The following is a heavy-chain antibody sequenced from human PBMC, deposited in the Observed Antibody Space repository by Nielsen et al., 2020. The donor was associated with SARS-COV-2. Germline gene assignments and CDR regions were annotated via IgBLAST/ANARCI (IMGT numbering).Heavy chain of an antibody. D-gene: IGHD3-22*01. CDR2: LYWDDDK. J-gene: IGHJ4*02. CDR3: AHTRHSHESSAYRVFDY. CDR1: GFSIRTSGVG. Sequence: SGPTLVKPTQTVTLTCSLSGFSIRTSGVGVGWIRQPPGKALEWLALLYWDDDKGYSPSLRSRLTITKDTSKNQVVLTLSNMDPVDTATYFCAHTRHSHESSAYRVFDYRGQGTLVTVSS. V-gene: IGHV2-5*02.